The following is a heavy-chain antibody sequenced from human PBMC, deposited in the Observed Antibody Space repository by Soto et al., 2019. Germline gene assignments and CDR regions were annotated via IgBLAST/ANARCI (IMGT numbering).Heavy chain of an antibody. CDR2: SIPILGRA. CDR1: GGSVSSST. Sequence: QVQLVQSGAEVKKPGSSVKVSCEASGGSVSSSTLSWVRQAPGQGLEWMGRSIPILGRANYAQKFQDRVTITADKSTSTAYMELSSLRSEDTAVYFCAGDSGYSNYAFDFWGQGTLITVSS. J-gene: IGHJ4*02. CDR3: AGDSGYSNYAFDF. V-gene: IGHV1-69*08. D-gene: IGHD4-4*01.